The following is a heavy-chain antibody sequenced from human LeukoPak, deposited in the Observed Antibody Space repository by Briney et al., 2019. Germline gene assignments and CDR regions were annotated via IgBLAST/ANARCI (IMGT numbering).Heavy chain of an antibody. D-gene: IGHD6-13*01. V-gene: IGHV1-2*02. Sequence: ASVKVSCKASGYTFTGYYMHWVRQAPGQGLEWMGWINPNSGGTNYAQKFQGRVTMTRDTSISTAYMELSRLRSDDTAVYYCARTTMDEIAAAGIPDKLNWFDPWGQGTLVTVSS. CDR1: GYTFTGYY. CDR2: INPNSGGT. J-gene: IGHJ5*02. CDR3: ARTTMDEIAAAGIPDKLNWFDP.